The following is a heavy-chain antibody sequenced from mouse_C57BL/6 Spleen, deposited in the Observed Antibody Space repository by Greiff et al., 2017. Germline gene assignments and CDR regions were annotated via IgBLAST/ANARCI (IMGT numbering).Heavy chain of an antibody. D-gene: IGHD1-1*01. CDR3: SSRAVTTLVAS. CDR2: ILPGSGST. J-gene: IGHJ3*01. Sequence: QVQLQQSGAELMKPGASVKLSCKATGYTFTGYWIEWVKQRPGHGLEWIGEILPGSGSTNYNEKFKGKATFTADTSSNTAYMQLSSLTPEYSAFYFCSSRAVTTLVASWGQGTLVTVSA. CDR1: GYTFTGYW. V-gene: IGHV1-9*01.